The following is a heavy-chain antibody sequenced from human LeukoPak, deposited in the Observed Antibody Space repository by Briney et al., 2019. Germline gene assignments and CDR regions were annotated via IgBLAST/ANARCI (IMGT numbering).Heavy chain of an antibody. Sequence: IYSSATTNYNPSLTSRVTISVDTSKNQFSLKLSSLTAADTAVYYCARHLTTVVIPGDAFDIWGQGTMVTVSS. J-gene: IGHJ3*02. V-gene: IGHV4-59*08. D-gene: IGHD4-23*01. CDR2: IYSSATT. CDR3: ARHLTTVVIPGDAFDI.